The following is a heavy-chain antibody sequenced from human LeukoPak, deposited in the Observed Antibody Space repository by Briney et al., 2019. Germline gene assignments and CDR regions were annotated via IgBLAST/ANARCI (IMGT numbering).Heavy chain of an antibody. J-gene: IGHJ5*02. V-gene: IGHV1-2*02. D-gene: IGHD7-27*01. CDR1: GYTFTGYY. CDR3: ARVLPNWGSCSFDP. CDR2: INPTSGGT. Sequence: ASVKVSCKASGYTFTGYYIHWVRQAPGQGLEWMGWINPTSGGTNYAQRFQARVTMTRDTSISTAYMELTRLISDDTAVYYCARVLPNWGSCSFDPWGQGTLVTVSS.